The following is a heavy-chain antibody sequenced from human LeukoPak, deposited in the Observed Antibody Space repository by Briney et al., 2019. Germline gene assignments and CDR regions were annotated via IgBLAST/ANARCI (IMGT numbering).Heavy chain of an antibody. CDR2: ISAYNGNT. Sequence: GASVKVSCKASGYTFTSYGISWVRQAPGQGLEWMGWISAYNGNTNYAQKLQGRVTMTTDTSTITAYMELRSLRSDDTAVYYCARVVISSSSTHGAFDIWGQGTMVTVSS. V-gene: IGHV1-18*01. J-gene: IGHJ3*02. D-gene: IGHD6-13*01. CDR3: ARVVISSSSTHGAFDI. CDR1: GYTFTSYG.